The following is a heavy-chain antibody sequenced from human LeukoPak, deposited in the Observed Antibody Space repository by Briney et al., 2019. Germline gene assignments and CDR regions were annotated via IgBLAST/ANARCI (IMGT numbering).Heavy chain of an antibody. Sequence: PGGSLRLSCAASGFTFSSYAMSWVRQAPGKGLEWVSAISGSGGSTYYADSVKGRFTISRDNSKNTLYLQMNSLRAEDTAVYYCAKDSRVTMVRGVPFDYWGQGTLVTVSS. CDR2: ISGSGGST. V-gene: IGHV3-23*01. D-gene: IGHD3-10*01. CDR1: GFTFSSYA. J-gene: IGHJ4*02. CDR3: AKDSRVTMVRGVPFDY.